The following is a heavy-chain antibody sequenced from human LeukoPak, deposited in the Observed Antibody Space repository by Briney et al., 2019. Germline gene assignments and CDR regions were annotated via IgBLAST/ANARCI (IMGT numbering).Heavy chain of an antibody. J-gene: IGHJ4*02. V-gene: IGHV6-1*01. CDR2: TYYRSKWYN. D-gene: IGHD3-16*01. CDR1: GDSVSSNSAA. Sequence: SQTLSLTCAISGDSVSSNSAAWNWIRQSPSRGLEWLGRTYYRSKWYNDYAVSVKSRITINPDTSKNQFSLQLNSVTPEDTAVYYCASPLSVGGALGWGFDYWGQGTLVTVSS. CDR3: ASPLSVGGALGWGFDY.